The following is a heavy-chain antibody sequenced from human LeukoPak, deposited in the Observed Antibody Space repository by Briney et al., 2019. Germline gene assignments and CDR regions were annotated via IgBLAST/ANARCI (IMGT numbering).Heavy chain of an antibody. J-gene: IGHJ4*02. D-gene: IGHD6-13*01. CDR1: GFTFSSYA. V-gene: IGHV3-23*01. Sequence: GASLRLSCAASGFTFSSYAMSCVRQTPGKGLEWVSTISTGDGRTYYADSVKGRFTIFRDNSKNTLYLQMNSLRAEDTAVYYCAKDQVGAAAGTLLHYWGQGTLVTVSS. CDR3: AKDQVGAAAGTLLHY. CDR2: ISTGDGRT.